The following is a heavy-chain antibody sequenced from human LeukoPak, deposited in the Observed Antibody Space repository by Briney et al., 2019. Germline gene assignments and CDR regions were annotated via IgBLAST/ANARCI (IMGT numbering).Heavy chain of an antibody. J-gene: IGHJ4*02. Sequence: ASVKVSCKASGSTFSSYAISWVRQAPGQGLEWMGRIIPILGIANYAQKFQGRVTITADKSTSTAYMELSSLRSEDTAVYYCARWTQDSSGYYAVAVDYWGQGTLVTVSS. CDR2: IIPILGIA. D-gene: IGHD3-22*01. V-gene: IGHV1-69*04. CDR1: GSTFSSYA. CDR3: ARWTQDSSGYYAVAVDY.